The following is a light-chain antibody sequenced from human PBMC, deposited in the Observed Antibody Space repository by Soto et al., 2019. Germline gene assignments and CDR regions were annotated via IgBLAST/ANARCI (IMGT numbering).Light chain of an antibody. CDR3: CSYAGSSTSPWV. CDR2: EGS. CDR1: SSDVGSYNL. V-gene: IGLV2-23*01. Sequence: QSALTQPASVSGSPGQSITISCTGTSSDVGSYNLVSWYQQHPGKAPKLMIYEGSKRPPGVSNRFSGSKSGNTASLTISGLQAEDEADYYCCSYAGSSTSPWVFGGGTKVTVL. J-gene: IGLJ3*02.